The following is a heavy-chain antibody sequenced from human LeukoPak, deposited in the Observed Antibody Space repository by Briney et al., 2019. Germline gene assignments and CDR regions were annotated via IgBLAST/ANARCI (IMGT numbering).Heavy chain of an antibody. Sequence: GGSLRLSCAASGFTFSSYEMNWVRQAPGKGLEWVSYIYYADSVKGRFTISRDNSKNTLYLQMNSLRAEDTAVYYCAKPLHMAAAGFDYWGQGTLVTVSS. J-gene: IGHJ4*02. V-gene: IGHV3-23*01. D-gene: IGHD6-13*01. CDR3: AKPLHMAAAGFDY. CDR2: I. CDR1: GFTFSSYE.